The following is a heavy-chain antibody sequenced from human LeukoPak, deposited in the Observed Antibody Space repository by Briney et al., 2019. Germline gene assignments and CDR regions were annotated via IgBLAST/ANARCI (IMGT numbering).Heavy chain of an antibody. V-gene: IGHV3-30*18. J-gene: IGHJ3*02. CDR3: AKLDTYYYDSSGYSHDAFDI. Sequence: PGRPLRLSCAASGFTFSSYGMHWVRQAPGKGLEWVAVISYDGSNKYYADSVKGRFTISRDNSKNTLYLQMNSLRAEDTAVYYCAKLDTYYYDSSGYSHDAFDIWGQGTMVTVSS. CDR1: GFTFSSYG. D-gene: IGHD3-22*01. CDR2: ISYDGSNK.